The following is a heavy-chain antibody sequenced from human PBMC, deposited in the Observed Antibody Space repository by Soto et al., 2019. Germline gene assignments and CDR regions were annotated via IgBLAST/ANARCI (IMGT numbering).Heavy chain of an antibody. Sequence: ASVKVSCKASGYTFTGYYMHWVRQAPGQGLEWMGWINPNIGGTNYAQKFQGRVTMTRDTYISTTYMELSRLRSDVKAVYYCERDSHCEIFAGYVDFYGMDVWGQGTTVTGSS. D-gene: IGHD3-9*01. CDR2: INPNIGGT. V-gene: IGHV1-2*02. J-gene: IGHJ6*02. CDR3: ERDSHCEIFAGYVDFYGMDV. CDR1: GYTFTGYY.